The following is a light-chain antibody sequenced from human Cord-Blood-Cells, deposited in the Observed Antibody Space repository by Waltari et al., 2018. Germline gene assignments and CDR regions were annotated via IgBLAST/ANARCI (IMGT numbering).Light chain of an antibody. Sequence: DIVMTQSPDSLAVSLRERATTNCKSSQSVLYSSNNKNYLAWYQQKPGQPPKLLIYWASTRESGVPDRFSGSGSGTDFTLTISSLQAEDVAVYYCQQYYSTPPYTFGQGTKLEIK. CDR2: WAS. CDR3: QQYYSTPPYT. V-gene: IGKV4-1*01. J-gene: IGKJ2*01. CDR1: QSVLYSSNNKNY.